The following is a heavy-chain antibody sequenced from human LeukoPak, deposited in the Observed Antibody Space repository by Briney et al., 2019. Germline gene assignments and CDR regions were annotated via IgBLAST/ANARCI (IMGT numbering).Heavy chain of an antibody. Sequence: SETLSLTCAVSGGSISFGDYSWSWIRQPPGKGLEWIGYIYHSGSTYYNPSLQSRVTISVNRSENQFSLKLSSVTAADTAVYYCARGLIMGAGYNRNCHFDYWGRGTLVTVS. CDR2: IYHSGST. V-gene: IGHV4-30-2*01. D-gene: IGHD5-24*01. CDR1: GGSISFGDYS. CDR3: ARGLIMGAGYNRNCHFDY. J-gene: IGHJ4*02.